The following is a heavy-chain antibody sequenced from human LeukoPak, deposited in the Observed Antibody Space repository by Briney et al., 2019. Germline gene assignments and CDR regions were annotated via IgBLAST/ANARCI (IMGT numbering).Heavy chain of an antibody. CDR3: ARDRIAVRPGWFEP. Sequence: GASVTVSCTASGYTFSSYGVNWVRQAPGQGLEWMGWISAYNGNTKYAQKFQGRVLMTTDTSTSTAYMEVRSLRSDDTAIYYCARDRIAVRPGWFEPWGQGTLVTVSS. J-gene: IGHJ5*02. D-gene: IGHD6-6*01. CDR2: ISAYNGNT. V-gene: IGHV1-18*01. CDR1: GYTFSSYG.